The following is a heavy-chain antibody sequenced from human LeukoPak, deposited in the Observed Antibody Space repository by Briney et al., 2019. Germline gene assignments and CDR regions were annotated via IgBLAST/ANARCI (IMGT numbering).Heavy chain of an antibody. Sequence: PGGSLRLSCEASGLTFSIFEMNWVRLAPGKGLEWVSFISSSGNIKLYADSVRGRFTISRDNAKNSLYLHMNSLRAEDTAVYYCAKGGSPGYNYNAFDMWGQGTMVAVS. D-gene: IGHD3-22*01. J-gene: IGHJ3*02. V-gene: IGHV3-48*03. CDR1: GLTFSIFE. CDR3: AKGGSPGYNYNAFDM. CDR2: ISSSGNIK.